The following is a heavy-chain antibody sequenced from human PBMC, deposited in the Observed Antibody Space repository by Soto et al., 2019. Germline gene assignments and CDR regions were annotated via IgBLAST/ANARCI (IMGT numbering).Heavy chain of an antibody. D-gene: IGHD1-26*01. J-gene: IGHJ6*02. V-gene: IGHV3-9*01. CDR2: IIWNSYNI. CDR1: GFTFDGYA. Sequence: GGSLRLSCAASGFTFDGYAMHWVRQAPGKGLEWVSGIIWNSYNIGYADSVKGRFTISRDNAKNSLYLQMNSLRAEDTALYYCAKDAGGSYDYYYGLDGWGQGTTVTVSS. CDR3: AKDAGGSYDYYYGLDG.